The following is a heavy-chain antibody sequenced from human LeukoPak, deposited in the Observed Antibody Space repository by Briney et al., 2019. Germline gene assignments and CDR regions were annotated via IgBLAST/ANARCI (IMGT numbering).Heavy chain of an antibody. CDR2: IYYSGST. D-gene: IGHD3-10*01. Sequence: SETLSLTCSVSGGSITNYYWSWIRQPPGKGLECIGYIYYSGSTNYNPSLKSRVTISLHTSKNQFSLKLNSVTAADTAVYYCARGVPYGPSYEFFDYWGQGTLVTVSS. CDR3: ARGVPYGPSYEFFDY. J-gene: IGHJ4*02. V-gene: IGHV4-59*01. CDR1: GGSITNYY.